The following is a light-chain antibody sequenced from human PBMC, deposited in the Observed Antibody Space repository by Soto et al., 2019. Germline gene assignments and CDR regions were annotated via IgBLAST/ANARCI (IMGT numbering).Light chain of an antibody. CDR1: QAISNY. CDR3: QKYNSAPLT. V-gene: IGKV1-27*01. CDR2: AAS. J-gene: IGKJ3*01. Sequence: DIQMTQSPSSLSASVGDRVTITCRASQAISNYLAWYQQKPGKVPKLLIYAASTLQSGVPSRFTGSGSGTAFALTISSLHPEDVATYSCQKYNSAPLTFGPGTKVDIK.